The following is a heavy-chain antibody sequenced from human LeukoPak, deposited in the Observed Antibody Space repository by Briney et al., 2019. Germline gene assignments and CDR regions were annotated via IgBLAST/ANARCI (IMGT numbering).Heavy chain of an antibody. CDR3: ARGGYYDILTGRIDAFDI. CDR2: INHSGST. V-gene: IGHV4-34*01. Sequence: SETLFLTCAVYGGSFSGYYWSWIRQPPGKGLEWIGEINHSGSTNYNPSLKSRVTISVDTSKNQFSLKLSSVTAADTAVYYCARGGYYDILTGRIDAFDIWGQGTMVTVSS. J-gene: IGHJ3*02. D-gene: IGHD3-9*01. CDR1: GGSFSGYY.